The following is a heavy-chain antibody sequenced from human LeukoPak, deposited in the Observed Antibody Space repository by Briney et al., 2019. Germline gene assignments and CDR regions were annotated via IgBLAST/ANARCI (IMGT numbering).Heavy chain of an antibody. CDR3: ARGNTMVRGAPFDY. CDR1: GGSISSGGYS. D-gene: IGHD3-10*01. J-gene: IGHJ4*02. Sequence: SETLSLTCAVSGGSISSGGYSWSWIRQPPGKGLEWIGYIYHSGSTYYNPSLKSRVTISVDRSKNQFSLKLSSVTAADTAVYYCARGNTMVRGAPFDYWGQGTLVTVSS. CDR2: IYHSGST. V-gene: IGHV4-30-2*01.